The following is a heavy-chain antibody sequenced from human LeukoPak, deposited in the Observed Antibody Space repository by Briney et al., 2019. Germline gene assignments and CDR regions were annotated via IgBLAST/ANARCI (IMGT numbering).Heavy chain of an antibody. V-gene: IGHV3-66*01. J-gene: IGHJ5*02. CDR2: IYTGGYT. CDR3: ARDGGDSSWFDP. CDR1: GFTVSSTF. D-gene: IGHD3-22*01. Sequence: GGSLRLSCAASGFTVSSTFMTWVRQAPGQGLDWVSVIYTGGYTDYADSVKGRFTISRDNSRNTVDLQMNSLTAEDTAVYYCARDGGDSSWFDPWGQGTLVTVSS.